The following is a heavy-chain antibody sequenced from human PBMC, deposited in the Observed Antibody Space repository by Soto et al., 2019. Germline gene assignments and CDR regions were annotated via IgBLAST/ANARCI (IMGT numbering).Heavy chain of an antibody. CDR3: AREHDFWSGYSGY. V-gene: IGHV3-7*01. Sequence: EVQLVESGGGLVQPGGSLRLSCAASGFTFSSYWMSWVRQAPGKGLEWVANIKQDGSEKYYVDSVKGRFTISRDNAKNSLYLQMNSLRAEDTALYYCAREHDFWSGYSGYWGQGTLVTVSS. CDR1: GFTFSSYW. J-gene: IGHJ4*02. D-gene: IGHD3-3*01. CDR2: IKQDGSEK.